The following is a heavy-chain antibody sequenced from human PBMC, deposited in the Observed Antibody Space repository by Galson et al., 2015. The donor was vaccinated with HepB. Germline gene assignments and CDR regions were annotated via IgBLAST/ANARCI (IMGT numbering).Heavy chain of an antibody. CDR3: AKDSSAWVKNFHH. CDR2: ITASSGST. Sequence: LRLSCAASGFTFSNFAMSWVRQAPGKGLEWVSTITASSGSTYYADSVKGRFTVSRDNSKNSLYLQMNSLRAEDTAVYYCAKDSSAWVKNFHHWGQGTLVTVSS. V-gene: IGHV3-23*01. J-gene: IGHJ1*01. D-gene: IGHD6-19*01. CDR1: GFTFSNFA.